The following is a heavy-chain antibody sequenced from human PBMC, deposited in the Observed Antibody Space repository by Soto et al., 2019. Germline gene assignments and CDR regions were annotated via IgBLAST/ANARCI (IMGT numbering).Heavy chain of an antibody. J-gene: IGHJ6*02. CDR1: GDSISSDYYH. CDR2: IHHSGSI. CDR3: AREDDGGGSLDV. Sequence: SETLSLTCTVSGDSISSDYYHWTWIRQSPGKGLEWIGYIHHSGSILYNPSLKSRVTISVDTSKSQFSLHLTSVTAADTAVYFCAREDDGGGSLDVWGQGTTVTVSS. D-gene: IGHD1-1*01. V-gene: IGHV4-30-4*08.